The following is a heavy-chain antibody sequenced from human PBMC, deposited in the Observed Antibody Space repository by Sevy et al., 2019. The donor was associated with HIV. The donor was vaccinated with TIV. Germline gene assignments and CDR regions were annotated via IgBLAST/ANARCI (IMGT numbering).Heavy chain of an antibody. Sequence: SETLYLTCAVSGGSISSGGYSWSWIRQPPGKGLEWIGYIYHSGSTYYNPSLKSRVTISVDRSKNQFSLKLSSVTAADTAVYYCARALAAAGTWFDPWGQGTLVTVSS. V-gene: IGHV4-30-2*01. CDR3: ARALAAAGTWFDP. CDR1: GGSISSGGYS. J-gene: IGHJ5*02. D-gene: IGHD6-13*01. CDR2: IYHSGST.